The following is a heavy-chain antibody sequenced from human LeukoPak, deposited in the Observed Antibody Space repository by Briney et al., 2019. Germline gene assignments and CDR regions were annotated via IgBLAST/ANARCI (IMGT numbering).Heavy chain of an antibody. J-gene: IGHJ4*02. Sequence: PGGSLRLSCAASGFPFSAYAMSWVRQAPGKGLEWVSVISGSGGDTYYADSVKGRFTISGDNSKNTVHLQMNSLRAEDTALYYCAKGGVYGDYYFDYWGQGTLVTVSS. D-gene: IGHD4-17*01. CDR1: GFPFSAYA. CDR2: ISGSGGDT. CDR3: AKGGVYGDYYFDY. V-gene: IGHV3-23*01.